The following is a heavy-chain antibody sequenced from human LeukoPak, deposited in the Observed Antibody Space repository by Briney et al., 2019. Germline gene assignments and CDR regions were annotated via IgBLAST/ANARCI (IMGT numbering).Heavy chain of an antibody. Sequence: GGSLRLSCAASGFTFSSYAMSLVRQAPGKGLEWVSAISGSGGSTYYADSVKGRFTISRDNSKNTLYLQMNSLRAEDTAVYYCAKAVGYCSGGSCYTDYWGQGTLVTVSS. CDR1: GFTFSSYA. D-gene: IGHD2-15*01. J-gene: IGHJ4*02. CDR2: ISGSGGST. V-gene: IGHV3-23*01. CDR3: AKAVGYCSGGSCYTDY.